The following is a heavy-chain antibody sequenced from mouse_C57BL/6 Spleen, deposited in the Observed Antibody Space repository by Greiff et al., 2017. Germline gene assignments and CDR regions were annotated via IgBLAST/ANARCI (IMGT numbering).Heavy chain of an antibody. CDR3: AGECNSYYAMDY. V-gene: IGHV1-4*01. CDR1: GYTFTSYT. J-gene: IGHJ4*01. Sequence: QVQLQQSGAELARPGASVKMSCKASGYTFTSYTMHWVKQRPGQGLEWIGYINPSSGSTKYNQKFKDKATLTADKSSSTAYMQLSSLTSEDSAVYYGAGECNSYYAMDYWGQGTSVTVSS. CDR2: INPSSGST. D-gene: IGHD1-1*01.